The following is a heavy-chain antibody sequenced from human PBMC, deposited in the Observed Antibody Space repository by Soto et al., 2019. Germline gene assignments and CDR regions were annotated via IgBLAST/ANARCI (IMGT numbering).Heavy chain of an antibody. V-gene: IGHV4-30-4*01. CDR3: ARVGTHYYDSSGYYPLDY. D-gene: IGHD3-22*01. J-gene: IGHJ4*02. CDR2: IYYSGST. Sequence: SETLSLTCTVSGGSISSGDYYWSWIRQPPGKGLEWIGYIYYSGSTYYNPSLKSRVTISVDTSKNQFSLKLSSVTAADTAVYYCARVGTHYYDSSGYYPLDYWGQGTLVTVSS. CDR1: GGSISSGDYY.